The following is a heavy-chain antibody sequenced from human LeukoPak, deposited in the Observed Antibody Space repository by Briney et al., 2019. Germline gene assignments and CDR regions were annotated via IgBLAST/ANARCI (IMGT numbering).Heavy chain of an antibody. J-gene: IGHJ4*02. CDR1: GGSISSYY. CDR3: ARMKGYYYDSSGAIDY. V-gene: IGHV4-59*12. Sequence: SETLSLTCTVSGGSISSYYWSWIRQPPGKGLEWIGYIYYSGSTNYNPSLKSRVTISVDTSKNQFSLKLSSVTAADTAVYYCARMKGYYYDSSGAIDYWGQGTLVTVSS. CDR2: IYYSGST. D-gene: IGHD3-22*01.